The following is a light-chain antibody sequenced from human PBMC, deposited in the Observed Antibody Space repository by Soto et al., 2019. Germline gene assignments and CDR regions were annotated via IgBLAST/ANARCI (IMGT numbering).Light chain of an antibody. V-gene: IGLV2-23*01. CDR1: RSDVGSYNL. J-gene: IGLJ2*01. CDR2: EDS. Sequence: QSVLPQPASVSGSPGQSITISCSGTRSDVGSYNLVSWYQQHPGKAPKLMIYEDSKRPSGVSNRFSGSKSGNTASLTISGLQAEDEADYYCCSYAGSNNGVVVGGGTKLTVL. CDR3: CSYAGSNNGVV.